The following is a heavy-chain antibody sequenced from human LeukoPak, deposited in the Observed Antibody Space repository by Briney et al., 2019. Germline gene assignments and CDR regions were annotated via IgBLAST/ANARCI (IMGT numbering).Heavy chain of an antibody. CDR1: GGSISSSSYY. D-gene: IGHD3-10*01. CDR2: IYYSGST. V-gene: IGHV4-39*07. J-gene: IGHJ5*02. Sequence: SETLSLTCTVSGGSISSSSYYWGWIRQPPGKGLEWIGSIYYSGSTYYNPSLKSRVTMSVDTSKNQFSLKLSSVTAADTAVYYCARDWRGPNWFDPWGQGTLVTVSS. CDR3: ARDWRGPNWFDP.